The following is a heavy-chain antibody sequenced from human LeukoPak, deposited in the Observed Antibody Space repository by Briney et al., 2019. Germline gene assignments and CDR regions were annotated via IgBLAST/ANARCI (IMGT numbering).Heavy chain of an antibody. J-gene: IGHJ4*02. CDR3: ARYTVTEPDY. D-gene: IGHD4-17*01. Sequence: ASVKVSCRASGYTFTSYGIGWVRQAPGQGLEWMGWISSDNGNTNYVQTFQGRVTMTRDTPTNTAYMELRSLRSDDTAVYYCARYTVTEPDYWGQGTLVTVSS. CDR1: GYTFTSYG. V-gene: IGHV1-18*01. CDR2: ISSDNGNT.